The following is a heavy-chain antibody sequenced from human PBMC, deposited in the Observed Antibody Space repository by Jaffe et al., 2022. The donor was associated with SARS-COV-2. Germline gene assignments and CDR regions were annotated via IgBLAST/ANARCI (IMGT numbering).Heavy chain of an antibody. J-gene: IGHJ6*02. D-gene: IGHD4-4*01. CDR2: ISGSGGST. CDR3: AKVGQGTVTTTGYGMDV. Sequence: EVQLVESGGGLVQPGGSLRLSCAASGFTFSSYAMSWVRQAPGKGLEWVSAISGSGGSTYYADSVKGRFTISRDNSKNTLYLQMNSLRAEDTAVYYCAKVGQGTVTTTGYGMDVWGQGTTVTVSS. CDR1: GFTFSSYA. V-gene: IGHV3-23*04.